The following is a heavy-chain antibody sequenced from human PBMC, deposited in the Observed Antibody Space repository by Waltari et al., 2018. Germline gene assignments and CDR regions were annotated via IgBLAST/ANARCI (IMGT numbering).Heavy chain of an antibody. D-gene: IGHD3-3*01. Sequence: QVRLVQSGAEVKKPGASVKVSCKATGYTFTSYYMHWVRQAPGQGLGWMGTINPSGSTTYAQRFQGRVTMTSDTSTSIVYMELNSLRSEDTAVYYCARGIRFLERLLYSGSWFDPWGQGTLVTVSS. CDR1: GYTFTSYY. CDR3: ARGIRFLERLLYSGSWFDP. J-gene: IGHJ5*02. CDR2: INPSGST. V-gene: IGHV1-46*01.